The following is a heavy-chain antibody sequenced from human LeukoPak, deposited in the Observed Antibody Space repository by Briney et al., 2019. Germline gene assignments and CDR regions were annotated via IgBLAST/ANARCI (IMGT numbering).Heavy chain of an antibody. CDR1: GFTFSSYS. CDR2: ISSSSSYI. CDR3: ARDKNNWTDGGDAFDI. V-gene: IGHV3-21*01. J-gene: IGHJ3*02. Sequence: GGSLRLSCAASGFTFSSYSMSWVRQAPGKGLEWVSSISSSSSYIYYADSVKGRFTISRDNAKNSLYLQMNSLRAEDTAVYYCARDKNNWTDGGDAFDIWGQGTMVTVSS. D-gene: IGHD1-20*01.